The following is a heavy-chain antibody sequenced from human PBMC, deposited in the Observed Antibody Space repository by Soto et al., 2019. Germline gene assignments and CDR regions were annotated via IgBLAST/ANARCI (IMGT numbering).Heavy chain of an antibody. CDR2: VDYSGTA. CDR3: ARITGRHLDY. Sequence: PSVTLSLTCTVFCVSIRVTNVFWGWVRQPPGKGLEWIGNVDYSGTAYFSPSLATRVTFHVDTSKNQFSLTLYSVTAADTAVYYCARITGRHLDYWGQG. CDR1: CVSIRVTNVF. V-gene: IGHV4-39*01. D-gene: IGHD1-20*01. J-gene: IGHJ4*02.